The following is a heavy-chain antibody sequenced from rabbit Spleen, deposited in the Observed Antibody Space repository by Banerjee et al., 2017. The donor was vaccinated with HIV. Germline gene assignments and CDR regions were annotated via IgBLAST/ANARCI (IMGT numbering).Heavy chain of an antibody. D-gene: IGHD6-1*01. Sequence: QEQLVESRGGLVKPGASLTLTCTASGFSFSRNCMCRVRQAPGKGLEWIGCIYNGDGKAYYASWAKGRFTISKTSSTTVTLQMPSLTAADTATYFCVREAGYGGYGDANLWGPGTLVTVS. J-gene: IGHJ4*01. CDR3: VREAGYGGYGDANL. CDR2: IYNGDGKA. CDR1: GFSFSRNC. V-gene: IGHV1S45*01.